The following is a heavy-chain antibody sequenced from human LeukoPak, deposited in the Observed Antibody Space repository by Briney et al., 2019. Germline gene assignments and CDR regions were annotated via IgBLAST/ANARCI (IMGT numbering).Heavy chain of an antibody. CDR2: IYCSGST. Sequence: SETLSLTCTVSGGSISSYYWSWIRQPPGKGLEWIGYIYCSGSTNYNPSLKSRVTISVDTPKNQFSLKLSSVTAADTAVYYCARVLGVRGFGGPGQNWFDPWGQGTLVTVSS. CDR1: GGSISSYY. V-gene: IGHV4-59*01. CDR3: ARVLGVRGFGGPGQNWFDP. D-gene: IGHD3-10*01. J-gene: IGHJ5*02.